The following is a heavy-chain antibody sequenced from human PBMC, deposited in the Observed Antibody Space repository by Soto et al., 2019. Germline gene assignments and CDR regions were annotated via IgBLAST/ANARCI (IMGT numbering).Heavy chain of an antibody. D-gene: IGHD6-13*01. J-gene: IGHJ6*02. CDR3: AREEGHFGSYPGIAAAGKGAYYYYYGMDV. V-gene: IGHV1-46*01. CDR2: INPSGGST. CDR1: GYTFTSYY. Sequence: AASVKVSCKASGYTFTSYYMHWVRQAPGQGFEWMGIINPSGGSTSYAQKFQGRVTMTRDTSTSTVYMELSSLRSEDTAVYYCAREEGHFGSYPGIAAAGKGAYYYYYGMDVWGQGTTVTVSS.